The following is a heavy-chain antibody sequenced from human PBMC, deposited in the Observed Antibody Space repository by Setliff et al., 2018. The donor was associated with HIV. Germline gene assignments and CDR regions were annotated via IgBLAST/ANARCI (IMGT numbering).Heavy chain of an antibody. CDR1: GFTFNTYA. Sequence: GGSLRLSCAASGFTFNTYAVTWVRQAPGKGLEWVSVISADGLTTFYADSVKGRFTISRDNSKGTLYLQMNSLRAEDTALYYCAKVRWTANYYFDCWGQGTLVTVS. CDR2: ISADGLTT. CDR3: AKVRWTANYYFDC. D-gene: IGHD1-7*01. V-gene: IGHV3-23*01. J-gene: IGHJ4*02.